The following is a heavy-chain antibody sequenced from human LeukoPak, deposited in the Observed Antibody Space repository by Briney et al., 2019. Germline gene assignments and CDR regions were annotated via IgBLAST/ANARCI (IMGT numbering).Heavy chain of an antibody. CDR3: ARVRSSGWLDY. D-gene: IGHD6-19*01. J-gene: IGHJ4*02. V-gene: IGHV3-13*01. CDR2: IGTAGDT. Sequence: GGSLRLSCAASGFTFSSYDMHWVRQATGKGLEWVSAIGTAGDTHYPGSVKGRFTISRENAKNSLYLQMNSLRAGDTAVYYCARVRSSGWLDYWGQGTLVTVSS. CDR1: GFTFSSYD.